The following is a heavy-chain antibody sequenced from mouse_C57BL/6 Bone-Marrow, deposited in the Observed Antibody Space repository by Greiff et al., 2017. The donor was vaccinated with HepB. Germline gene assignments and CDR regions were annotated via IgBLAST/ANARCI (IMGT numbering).Heavy chain of an antibody. J-gene: IGHJ4*01. D-gene: IGHD1-1*01. CDR2: IDPENGDT. CDR1: GFNIKDDY. Sequence: EVQLQQSGAELVRPGASVKLSCTASGFNIKDDYMHWVKQRPEQGLEWIGWIDPENGDTEYASKFQGKATITADTSSNTAYLQLSSLTSEDTAVYYCTTRGVYYYGSSYDAMDYWGQGTSVTVSS. CDR3: TTRGVYYYGSSYDAMDY. V-gene: IGHV14-4*01.